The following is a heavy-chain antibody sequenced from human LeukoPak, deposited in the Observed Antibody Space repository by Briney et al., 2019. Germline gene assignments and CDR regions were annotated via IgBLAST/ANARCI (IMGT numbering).Heavy chain of an antibody. CDR2: INSDGSST. CDR3: ARDTYSSGWTQVDY. J-gene: IGHJ4*02. CDR1: GFTFSSYW. V-gene: IGHV3-74*01. Sequence: PGGSLRLSCAAPGFTFSSYWMHWVRQAPGKGLVWVSRINSDGSSTSYADSVKGRFTISRDNAKNTLYLQMNSLRAEDTAVYYCARDTYSSGWTQVDYWGQGTLVTVSS. D-gene: IGHD6-19*01.